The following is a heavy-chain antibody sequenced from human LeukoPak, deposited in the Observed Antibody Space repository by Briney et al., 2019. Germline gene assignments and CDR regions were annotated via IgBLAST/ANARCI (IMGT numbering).Heavy chain of an antibody. CDR3: ARSTGSDFWSGYYGRYYYYYMDV. V-gene: IGHV1-46*01. CDR2: INPSDGST. CDR1: GYTFTSYY. J-gene: IGHJ6*03. Sequence: GASVKVSCKASGYTFTSYYMHWVRQAPGQGLEWMGIINPSDGSTSYAQKFQGRVTMTRDTSISTAYMELSSLRSEDTAVYYCARSTGSDFWSGYYGRYYYYYMDVWGKGTTVTVSS. D-gene: IGHD3-3*01.